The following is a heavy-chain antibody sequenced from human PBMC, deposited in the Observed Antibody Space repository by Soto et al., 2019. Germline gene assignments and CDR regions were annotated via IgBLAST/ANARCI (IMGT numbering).Heavy chain of an antibody. CDR3: ATGRYLYGSEY. J-gene: IGHJ4*02. V-gene: IGHV4-31*03. Sequence: SETLSLRCTVSGGSISSGGYYWSWIRQHPGKGLEWIGYIFYSGTTYYNPSLKSRVTISVDTSKNQFSLKLSSVTAADTAVYYCATGRYLYGSEYWGQGALVTSPQ. CDR2: IFYSGTT. CDR1: GGSISSGGYY. D-gene: IGHD3-10*01.